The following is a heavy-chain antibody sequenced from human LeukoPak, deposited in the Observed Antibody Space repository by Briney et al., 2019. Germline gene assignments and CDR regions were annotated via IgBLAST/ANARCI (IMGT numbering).Heavy chain of an antibody. Sequence: GGSLRLSCAASEFTFSSYSMNWVRQAPGKGLEWVLSISSSSEFIYYAYSVKGRFTISRDNAKNSLYLQMNALRAEDTAVYYCARWLGAIAWPYYFDYWGQGTMVTVSS. D-gene: IGHD3-16*02. V-gene: IGHV3-21*01. J-gene: IGHJ4*02. CDR2: ISSSSEFI. CDR3: ARWLGAIAWPYYFDY. CDR1: EFTFSSYS.